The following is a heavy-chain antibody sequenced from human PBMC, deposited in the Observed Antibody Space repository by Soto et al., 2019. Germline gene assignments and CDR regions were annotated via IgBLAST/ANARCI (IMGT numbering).Heavy chain of an antibody. CDR3: ARDTGDYYDSSGYYPLSYGMDV. J-gene: IGHJ6*02. CDR1: GFTFSSYG. V-gene: IGHV3-33*01. D-gene: IGHD3-22*01. CDR2: IWYDGSNK. Sequence: GGSLRLSCAASGFTFSSYGMHWVRQAPGKGLEWVAVIWYDGSNKYYADSVKGRFTISRDNSKNTLYLQMNSLRDEDTAVYYCARDTGDYYDSSGYYPLSYGMDVWGQGTTVTVSS.